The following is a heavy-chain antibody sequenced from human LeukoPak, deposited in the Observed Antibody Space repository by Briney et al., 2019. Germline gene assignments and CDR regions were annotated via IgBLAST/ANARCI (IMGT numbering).Heavy chain of an antibody. CDR1: GFTFSTYE. D-gene: IGHD6-19*01. V-gene: IGHV3-48*03. Sequence: GGSLRLSCAASGFTFSTYEMNWVRQAPRKGLEWVSYISSSGNTIYYADSVKGRFTISRDNAKNSLYLQMNSLRAEDTAVYYCARGVAVAQLVRDFLDYWGQGTLVTVSS. J-gene: IGHJ4*02. CDR2: ISSSGNTI. CDR3: ARGVAVAQLVRDFLDY.